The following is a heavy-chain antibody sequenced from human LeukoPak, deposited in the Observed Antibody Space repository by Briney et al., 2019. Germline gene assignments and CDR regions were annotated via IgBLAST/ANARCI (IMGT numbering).Heavy chain of an antibody. Sequence: ASVKVSCKASGYTFTGYYMHWVRQAPGQGLEWMGWINPNSGGTNYAQKLQGRVTMTTDTSTSTAYMELSRLRSDDTAVYYCARVEREWSLQLAVFDPWGQGTLVTVSS. CDR1: GYTFTGYY. CDR3: ARVEREWSLQLAVFDP. CDR2: INPNSGGT. V-gene: IGHV1-2*02. D-gene: IGHD6-13*01. J-gene: IGHJ5*02.